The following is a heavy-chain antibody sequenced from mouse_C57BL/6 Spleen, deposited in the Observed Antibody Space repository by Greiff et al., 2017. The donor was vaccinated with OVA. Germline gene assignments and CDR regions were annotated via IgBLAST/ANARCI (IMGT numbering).Heavy chain of an antibody. CDR2: IDPETGGT. CDR3: TRSGCYYGRSPCPFDL. CDR1: GYTFTDYE. Sequence: VQLQQSGAELVRPGASVTLSCKASGYTFTDYEMHWVKQTPVHGLEWIGAIDPETGGTAYNQKFKGKAILTADKSSSTAYMELRSLTSEDSAVYYFTRSGCYYGRSPCPFDLSCTVTPATVSP. D-gene: IGHD1-1*01. V-gene: IGHV1-15*01. J-gene: IGHJ1*03.